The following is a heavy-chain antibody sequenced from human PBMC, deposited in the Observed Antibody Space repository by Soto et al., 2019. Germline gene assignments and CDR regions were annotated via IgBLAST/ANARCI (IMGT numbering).Heavy chain of an antibody. CDR2: IYYSGST. CDR1: GGSISSSSYY. V-gene: IGHV4-39*01. D-gene: IGHD3-3*01. J-gene: IGHJ5*02. CDR3: AGWWYYDFWSGYYPSYKWFDP. Sequence: KSSETLSLTCTVSGGSISSSSYYWGWIRQPPGKGLEWIGSIYYSGSTYYNPSLKSRVTISVDTSKNQFSLKLSSVTAADTAVYYCAGWWYYDFWSGYYPSYKWFDPWGQGTLVTVYS.